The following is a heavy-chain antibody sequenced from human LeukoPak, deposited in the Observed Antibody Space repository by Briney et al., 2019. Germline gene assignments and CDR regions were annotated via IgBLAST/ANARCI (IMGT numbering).Heavy chain of an antibody. V-gene: IGHV3-23*01. D-gene: IGHD3-10*01. CDR1: GFKFSSYA. Sequence: GGSLRLSCAASGFKFSSYAMRWVRQAPGKGLEWVSAISGSGGSTYYADSVKGRFTISRDNSKSTLYLQMNSLRAEDTAVYYCARDASYYYGSGSYYNYGMDVWGQGTTVTVSS. CDR2: ISGSGGST. CDR3: ARDASYYYGSGSYYNYGMDV. J-gene: IGHJ6*02.